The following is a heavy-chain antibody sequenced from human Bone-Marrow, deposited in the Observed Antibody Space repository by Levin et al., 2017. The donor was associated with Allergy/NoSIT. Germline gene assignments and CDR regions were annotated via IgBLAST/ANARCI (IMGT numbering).Heavy chain of an antibody. Sequence: GESLKISCAASGFTFNTYAMSWVRQAPGKGLEWVSSISGTGGSTKYADSVKGRFTISRDNSRNTLYLQMNSLRAEDTAIFYCAKPLGGYCSDTSCSDWAIENWGQGAPVTVSS. D-gene: IGHD2-2*01. V-gene: IGHV3-23*01. CDR3: AKPLGGYCSDTSCSDWAIEN. CDR1: GFTFNTYA. CDR2: ISGTGGST. J-gene: IGHJ4*02.